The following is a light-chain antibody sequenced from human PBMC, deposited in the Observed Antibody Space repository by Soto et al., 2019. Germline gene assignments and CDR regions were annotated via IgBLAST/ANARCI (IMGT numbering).Light chain of an antibody. CDR3: QQYDLSKT. Sequence: EVVLTQYPDTLSLSPGQRATLSCRASHSVGSNYLAWYQQKPGQAPRLLIYDISKRATGVPDRFSGSGAGTDFTLTISRLEPEDFAVYYCQQYDLSKTFGQGTKVEIK. V-gene: IGKV3-20*01. CDR2: DIS. J-gene: IGKJ1*01. CDR1: HSVGSNY.